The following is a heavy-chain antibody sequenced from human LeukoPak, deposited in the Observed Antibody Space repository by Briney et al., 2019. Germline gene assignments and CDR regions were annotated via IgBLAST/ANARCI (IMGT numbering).Heavy chain of an antibody. CDR2: INPNSGGT. V-gene: IGHV1-2*02. CDR1: GYTFTGHY. Sequence: ASVKVYCKASGYTFTGHYMHWVRQAPGQGLEWMGWINPNSGGTNYAQKFQGRVTMTRDTSISTAYMELSRLRSDDTAVYYGARADNWFDPWGQGTLVTVSS. J-gene: IGHJ5*02. CDR3: ARADNWFDP.